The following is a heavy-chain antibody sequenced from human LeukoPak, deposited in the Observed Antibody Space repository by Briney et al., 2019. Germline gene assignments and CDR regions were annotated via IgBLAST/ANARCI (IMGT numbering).Heavy chain of an antibody. V-gene: IGHV1-69*04. J-gene: IGHJ3*02. CDR3: ASEIYYYDSSGYLDHDAFDI. CDR2: IIPILGIA. Sequence: SVKVSCKASGYTFTSYAISWVRQAPGQGLEWMGRIIPILGIANYAQKFQGRVTITADKSTSTAYMELSSLRSEDTAVYYCASEIYYYDSSGYLDHDAFDIWGQGTMVTVSS. CDR1: GYTFTSYA. D-gene: IGHD3-22*01.